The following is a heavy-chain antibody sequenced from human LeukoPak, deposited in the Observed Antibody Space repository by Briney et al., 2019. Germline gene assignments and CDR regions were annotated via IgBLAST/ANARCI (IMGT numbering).Heavy chain of an antibody. Sequence: ASVKVSCKASGYTFTSYGISWVRQAPGQGLEWMGWISAYNGNTNYAQKLQGRVTMTTDTSTSTAYMELSSLRSEDTAVYYCATPAVTDENWFDPWGQGTLVTVSS. D-gene: IGHD2-21*02. CDR3: ATPAVTDENWFDP. J-gene: IGHJ5*02. CDR1: GYTFTSYG. CDR2: ISAYNGNT. V-gene: IGHV1-18*01.